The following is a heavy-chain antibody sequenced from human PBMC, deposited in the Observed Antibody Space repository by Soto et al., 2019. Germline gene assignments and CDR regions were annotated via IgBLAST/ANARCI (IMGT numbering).Heavy chain of an antibody. V-gene: IGHV3-21*06. CDR1: GFTFSSYT. CDR3: AREAGWYALDY. CDR2: MSTSGSYI. J-gene: IGHJ4*02. Sequence: EVQLVESGGGLVKPGGSLRLSCAASGFTFSSYTMHWVRQAPGKGLEWVSFMSTSGSYIYYADSVKGRFTISRDNAKNSLYLQMNSLRAEDTAVYYCAREAGWYALDYCGQGTLVTVSS. D-gene: IGHD6-19*01.